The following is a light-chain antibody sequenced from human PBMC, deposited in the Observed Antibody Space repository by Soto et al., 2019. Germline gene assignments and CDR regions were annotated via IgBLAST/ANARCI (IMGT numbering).Light chain of an antibody. Sequence: SYELTQRPSVSVAPGQTATITCGGNNIGVKSVQWYQQKPGQAPVLVVYDNGDRPSGIPGRFSGSNSGNTATLTISRVEAGDEADYYCQLWDTISVVVFGGGTKVTVL. J-gene: IGLJ2*01. CDR3: QLWDTISVVV. CDR2: DNG. V-gene: IGLV3-21*02. CDR1: NIGVKS.